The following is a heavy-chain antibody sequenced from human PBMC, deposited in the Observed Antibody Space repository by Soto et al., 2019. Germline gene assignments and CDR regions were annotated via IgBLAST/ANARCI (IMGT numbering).Heavy chain of an antibody. Sequence: QMQLVQSGHEVKKPGTSVKVSCKASGFTFTSSAMQWVRQARGQRLEWIGWIVVGSGNTNDAQKFQARVTITRDMSTSTAYMELGSLRSEDTAVYYCAAEDLTYSGNFYPCMDVWGQGTTVTVSS. V-gene: IGHV1-58*02. J-gene: IGHJ6*02. CDR1: GFTFTSSA. CDR3: AAEDLTYSGNFYPCMDV. CDR2: IVVGSGNT. D-gene: IGHD3-22*01.